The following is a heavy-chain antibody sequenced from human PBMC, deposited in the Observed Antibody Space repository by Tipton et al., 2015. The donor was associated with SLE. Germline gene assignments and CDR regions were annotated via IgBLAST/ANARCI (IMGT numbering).Heavy chain of an antibody. Sequence: TLSLTCTVSGGSISSGSDFWTWIRQPAGKGLEWIGYIFTSGTTKYNPSLQSRVTISADKSKNQFSLKLSSVTAADTAVYYCAVRVIPILEFWRDAEYFQYWGQGTLVTVSS. V-gene: IGHV4-61*09. CDR3: AVRVIPILEFWRDAEYFQY. CDR2: IFTSGTT. D-gene: IGHD3-3*01. CDR1: GGSISSGSDF. J-gene: IGHJ1*01.